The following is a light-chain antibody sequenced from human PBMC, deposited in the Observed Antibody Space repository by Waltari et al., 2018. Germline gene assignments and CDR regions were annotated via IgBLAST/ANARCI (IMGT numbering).Light chain of an antibody. CDR1: QSGLYSSNNKNY. CDR3: QQYYSTPFT. CDR2: WAS. Sequence: DIVMTQSPDSLAVSLGERATINCKSSQSGLYSSNNKNYLAWYQQKPGQPPKRLIYWASTRESGVPDRFSGSGSGTDFTLTISSLQAEDVAVYYCQQYYSTPFTFGPGTKVDIK. V-gene: IGKV4-1*01. J-gene: IGKJ3*01.